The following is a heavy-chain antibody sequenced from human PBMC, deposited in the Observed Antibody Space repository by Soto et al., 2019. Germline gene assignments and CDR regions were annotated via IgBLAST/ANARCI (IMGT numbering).Heavy chain of an antibody. CDR1: GFTFGDYA. CDR2: IRSKAYGGTT. V-gene: IGHV3-49*04. Sequence: PGGSLRLSCTASGFTFGDYAMSWVRQAPGKGLEWVGFIRSKAYGGTTEYAASVKGRFTISRDDSKSIAYLQMNSLKTEDTAVYYCTREGAMVRGVGYYYYYGMDVWGQGTTVTVSS. J-gene: IGHJ6*02. D-gene: IGHD3-10*01. CDR3: TREGAMVRGVGYYYYYGMDV.